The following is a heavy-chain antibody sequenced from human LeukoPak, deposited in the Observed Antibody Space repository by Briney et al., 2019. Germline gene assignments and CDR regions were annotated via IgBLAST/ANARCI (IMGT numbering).Heavy chain of an antibody. CDR3: ARLALRGFDY. D-gene: IGHD5-12*01. Sequence: GGSLILSCAASGFTFSSYEMNWVRQAPGKGLEWVSYISSSGSTIYYADSVKGRFTISRDNAKNSLYLQMNSLRAEDTAVYYCARLALRGFDYWGQGTLVTVSS. V-gene: IGHV3-48*03. CDR2: ISSSGSTI. CDR1: GFTFSSYE. J-gene: IGHJ4*02.